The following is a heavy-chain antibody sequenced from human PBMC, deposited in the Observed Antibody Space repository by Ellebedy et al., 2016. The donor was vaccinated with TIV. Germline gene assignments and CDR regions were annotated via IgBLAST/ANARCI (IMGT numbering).Heavy chain of an antibody. Sequence: GESLKISCAASGFIFSDYTITWVRQAPGKGLEWVSSISRGSSYIYYADSMKGRFTISRDNSKNSLYLQMNSLRDEDTAVYYCARGVGLHHSYYFDYWGQGTLVTVSS. CDR1: GFIFSDYT. J-gene: IGHJ4*02. CDR2: ISRGSSYI. D-gene: IGHD3/OR15-3a*01. CDR3: ARGVGLHHSYYFDY. V-gene: IGHV3-21*01.